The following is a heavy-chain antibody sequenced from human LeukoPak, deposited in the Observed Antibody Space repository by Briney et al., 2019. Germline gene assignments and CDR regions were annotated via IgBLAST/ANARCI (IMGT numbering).Heavy chain of an antibody. CDR3: GPIVAGGAFDI. CDR2: IYVGCST. Sequence: GESLRLSCAASGFTVSSNYMSWVRHAPRKGLDWVSVIYVGCSTYTADSVKVRFTISRDNSKNTQYLQLNILTDDDTAVYYCGPIVAGGAFDIWGQGTMVTVSS. J-gene: IGHJ3*02. D-gene: IGHD5-12*01. CDR1: GFTVSSNY. V-gene: IGHV3-66*01.